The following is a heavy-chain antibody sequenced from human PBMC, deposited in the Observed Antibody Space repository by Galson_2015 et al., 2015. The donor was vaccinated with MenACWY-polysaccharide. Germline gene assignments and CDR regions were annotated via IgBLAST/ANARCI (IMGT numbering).Heavy chain of an antibody. D-gene: IGHD3-22*01. J-gene: IGHJ5*02. V-gene: IGHV1-8*01. Sequence: SVKVSCKASGYSFSSYDINWVRQTTGQGLEWMGWMNPNSGNTGYAQKFQGRVTMTRNTSISIAYMELSSLRSEDTAVYYCARGGKYYYDSSGYLIWFDPWGQGPLVPASS. CDR2: MNPNSGNT. CDR1: GYSFSSYD. CDR3: ARGGKYYYDSSGYLIWFDP.